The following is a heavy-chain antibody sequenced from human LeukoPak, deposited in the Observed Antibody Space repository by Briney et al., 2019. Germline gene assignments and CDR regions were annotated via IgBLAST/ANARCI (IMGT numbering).Heavy chain of an antibody. J-gene: IGHJ4*02. D-gene: IGHD3-16*01. V-gene: IGHV3-15*01. Sequence: PGGSLRLSCAASGFTFSNAWMSWVRQAPGKGLEWVGRIKSKTDGGTTDYAAPVKGRFAISRDDSKNTLYLQMNSLKTEDTAVYYCTTVLITFGGVVPDGEWGQGTLVTVSS. CDR3: TTVLITFGGVVPDGE. CDR2: IKSKTDGGTT. CDR1: GFTFSNAW.